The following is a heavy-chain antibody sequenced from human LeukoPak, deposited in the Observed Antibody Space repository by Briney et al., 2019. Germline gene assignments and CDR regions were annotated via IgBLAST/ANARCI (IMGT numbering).Heavy chain of an antibody. J-gene: IGHJ4*02. Sequence: GASVTVSCKASGYTFTTYYMHWVRQAPGQGLEWMGIINPSGGSTGYAQKFQGRVTMTRDTSTSTVYMELSSLRSDDTAVYYCAAVPAAIPHYWGQGTLVTVSS. D-gene: IGHD2-2*01. CDR2: INPSGGST. CDR1: GYTFTTYY. CDR3: AAVPAAIPHY. V-gene: IGHV1-46*01.